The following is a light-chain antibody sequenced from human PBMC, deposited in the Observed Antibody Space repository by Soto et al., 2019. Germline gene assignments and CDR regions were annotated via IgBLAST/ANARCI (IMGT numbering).Light chain of an antibody. CDR1: QGISSY. Sequence: IQLTQSPSSLSASVGDRVTITCRASQGISSYLAWYQQKPGKAHKLLIYAAYTLQSGVPSRFSGSGSGTDFTLTIRSLQPEDVATYYCKKYNSAPLTFGGGTKVDIK. J-gene: IGKJ4*01. CDR3: KKYNSAPLT. V-gene: IGKV1-27*01. CDR2: AAY.